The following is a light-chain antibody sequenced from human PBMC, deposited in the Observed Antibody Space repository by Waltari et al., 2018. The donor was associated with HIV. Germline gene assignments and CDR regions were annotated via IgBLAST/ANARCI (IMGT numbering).Light chain of an antibody. CDR1: QDVHRY. CDR2: DAD. CDR3: QQHGTSRMT. V-gene: IGKV3-20*01. Sequence: EIILTQSPATLSLSPGERVTLSCRASQDVHRYVAWYQQKPGQAPRLLIYDADTRASGTPARFTGGGSGKDFTLIIARLEPEDFAVYYCQQHGTSRMTFGQGTRLEI. J-gene: IGKJ2*01.